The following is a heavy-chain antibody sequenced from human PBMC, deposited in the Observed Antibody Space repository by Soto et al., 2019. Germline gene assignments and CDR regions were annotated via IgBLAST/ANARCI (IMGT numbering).Heavy chain of an antibody. CDR2: VSGSGGST. V-gene: IGHV3-23*01. Sequence: PGGSLRLSCAASGFTFSSYAMSWVRLAPGKGLEWVSAVSGSGGSTYHADSVKGRFTISRDDSKNMVYLQMNSLKTEDTGIYYCTTDSYSTMIVVRFDYWGHGTLVTV. J-gene: IGHJ4*01. CDR3: TTDSYSTMIVVRFDY. D-gene: IGHD3-22*01. CDR1: GFTFSSYA.